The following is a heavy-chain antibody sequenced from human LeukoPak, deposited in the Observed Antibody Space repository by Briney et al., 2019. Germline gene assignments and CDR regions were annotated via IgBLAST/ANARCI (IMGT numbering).Heavy chain of an antibody. CDR3: ARDFMGSYEY. Sequence: ASVKVSYKASGYSFTGYEMDWVRQAPGQGLEWMGRINPNSGGTNYAQKFQGRVTMTRDTSISTVYMELSRLTSDDTAVYYCARDFMGSYEYWGQGTLVTVSS. J-gene: IGHJ4*02. CDR1: GYSFTGYE. CDR2: INPNSGGT. D-gene: IGHD3-10*01. V-gene: IGHV1-2*06.